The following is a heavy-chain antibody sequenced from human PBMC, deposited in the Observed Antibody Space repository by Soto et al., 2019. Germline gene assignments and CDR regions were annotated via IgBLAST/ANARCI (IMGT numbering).Heavy chain of an antibody. CDR1: GGSIGSSSYY. Sequence: SETLSLTCTVSGGSIGSSSYYWGWIRQPPGKGLEWIGSIYYSGSTYYNPSLKSRVTISVDTSKNQFSLKLSSVTAADTAVYYCASGVPGYCDILTGPYYYGMDVWGQGTTVT. CDR2: IYYSGST. V-gene: IGHV4-39*01. D-gene: IGHD3-9*01. CDR3: ASGVPGYCDILTGPYYYGMDV. J-gene: IGHJ6*02.